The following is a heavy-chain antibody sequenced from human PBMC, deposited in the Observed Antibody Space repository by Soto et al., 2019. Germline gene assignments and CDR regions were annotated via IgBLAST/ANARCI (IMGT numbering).Heavy chain of an antibody. Sequence: SETLSLTCTVSGGSISSSSYYWGWIRQPPGKGLEWIGSIYYSGSTYYNPSLKSRVTISVDTSKNQFSLKLSSVTAADTAVYYCARHEGLDYWGQGTLVTVSS. V-gene: IGHV4-39*01. CDR1: GGSISSSSYY. J-gene: IGHJ4*02. CDR2: IYYSGST. CDR3: ARHEGLDY.